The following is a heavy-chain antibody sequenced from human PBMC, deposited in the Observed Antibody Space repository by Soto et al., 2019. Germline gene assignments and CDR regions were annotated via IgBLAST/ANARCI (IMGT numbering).Heavy chain of an antibody. V-gene: IGHV4-34*01. J-gene: IGHJ4*02. CDR1: GGSFSGYY. D-gene: IGHD3-10*01. Sequence: QVQLQQWGAGLLKPSETLSLTCAVYGGSFSGYYWSWIRQPPGKGLEWIGEINHSGSTNYNPSLKSRVTISVDTSKNQFSLKLSSVTAADTAVFYCARGRVVRGPKLDYWGQGTLVTVSS. CDR3: ARGRVVRGPKLDY. CDR2: INHSGST.